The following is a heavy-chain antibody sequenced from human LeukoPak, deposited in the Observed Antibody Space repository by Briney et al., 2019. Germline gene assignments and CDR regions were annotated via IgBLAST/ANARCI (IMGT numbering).Heavy chain of an antibody. CDR3: ARDRKPGYCSGGSCYSYGMDV. J-gene: IGHJ6*02. Sequence: QPGRSLRLSCAASGFTFSSYGMHCVRQAPGKGLEWVAVIWYDGSNKYYADSVKGRFTISRDNSKNTLYLQMNSLRAEDTAVYYCARDRKPGYCSGGSCYSYGMDVWGQGTTVTVSS. CDR1: GFTFSSYG. V-gene: IGHV3-33*01. D-gene: IGHD2-15*01. CDR2: IWYDGSNK.